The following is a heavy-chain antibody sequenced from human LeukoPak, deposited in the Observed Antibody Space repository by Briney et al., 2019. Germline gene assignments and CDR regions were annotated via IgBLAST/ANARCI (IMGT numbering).Heavy chain of an antibody. CDR1: GFTFSSYS. D-gene: IGHD6-13*01. J-gene: IGHJ4*02. CDR3: AKERAAAYYFDY. V-gene: IGHV3-23*01. CDR2: ISGSGGST. Sequence: PGGSLRLSCAASGFTFSSYSMNWVRQAPGKGLEWVSAISGSGGSTYYADSVKGRFTISRDNSKNTLYLQMNSLRAEDTAVYYCAKERAAAYYFDYWGQGTLVTVSS.